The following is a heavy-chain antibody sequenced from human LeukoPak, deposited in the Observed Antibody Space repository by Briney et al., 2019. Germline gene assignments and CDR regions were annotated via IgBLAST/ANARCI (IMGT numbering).Heavy chain of an antibody. V-gene: IGHV3-73*01. CDR1: GFTFSGST. J-gene: IGHJ6*02. CDR2: IRSKANNYAT. Sequence: GGSLRLSCAASGFTFSGSTIHWVRQASGEGLEWVGRIRSKANNYATAYATSVKGRFTLSRDDSNNTAYLQMNSLKTEDTAVYFCIRGAASGSYYGLDVWGQGATVTVSS. CDR3: IRGAASGSYYGLDV. D-gene: IGHD1-26*01.